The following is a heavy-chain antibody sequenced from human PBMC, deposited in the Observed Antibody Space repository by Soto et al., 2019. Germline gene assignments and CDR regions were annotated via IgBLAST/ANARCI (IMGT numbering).Heavy chain of an antibody. J-gene: IGHJ4*02. CDR1: GGSISNGTDY. Sequence: SETMSLTCTVPGGSISNGTDYWGWIRQAPGKGLEWIGNIHYSGSTSYNPSLKSRVTISVDTSKNQFSLKLSSVTAADTAVYYCARRHAHDFYDRSGDVPRGQGTQVTVSS. D-gene: IGHD3-22*01. CDR2: IHYSGST. CDR3: ARRHAHDFYDRSGDVP. V-gene: IGHV4-39*01.